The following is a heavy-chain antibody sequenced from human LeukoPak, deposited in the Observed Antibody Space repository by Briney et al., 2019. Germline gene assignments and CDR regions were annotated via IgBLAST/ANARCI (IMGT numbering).Heavy chain of an antibody. CDR3: ARAPRELRYFDWLLPHYDY. D-gene: IGHD3-9*01. CDR2: INPNSGGT. CDR1: GYTFTGYY. V-gene: IGHV1-2*02. J-gene: IGHJ4*02. Sequence: ASVTVSCKASGYTFTGYYMHWVRQAPGRGLEWMGWINPNSGGTNYAQKFQGRVTMTRDTSISTAYMELSRLRSDDTAVYYCARAPRELRYFDWLLPHYDYWGQGTLVTVSS.